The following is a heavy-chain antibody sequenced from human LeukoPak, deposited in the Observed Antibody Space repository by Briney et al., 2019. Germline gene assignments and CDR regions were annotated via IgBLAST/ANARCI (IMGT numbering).Heavy chain of an antibody. J-gene: IGHJ4*02. Sequence: GGSLRLSCAASGFTFSSYSMNWVRQAPGKGLEWVATMSASGHSSYYAESVKGRFTISRDNAKNSLYLQMNSLRAEDTAVYYCARGMDYYDSSGYYRFDYWGQGTLVTVSS. CDR1: GFTFSSYS. D-gene: IGHD3-22*01. CDR2: MSASGHSS. V-gene: IGHV3-21*01. CDR3: ARGMDYYDSSGYYRFDY.